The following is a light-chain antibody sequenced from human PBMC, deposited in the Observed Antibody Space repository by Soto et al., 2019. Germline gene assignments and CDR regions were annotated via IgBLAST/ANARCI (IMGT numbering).Light chain of an antibody. CDR1: SSDVGGYNY. CDR2: DVS. V-gene: IGLV2-14*01. J-gene: IGLJ2*01. CDR3: SSYTRSITLV. Sequence: QSALTQPASVSGSPGQSITISCTGTSSDVGGYNYVSWYQQYPGKAPKLMIYDVSNRPSGVSNRFSGSKSGNTASLTISGLQAEDEADYYCSSYTRSITLVFGGGTKLTVL.